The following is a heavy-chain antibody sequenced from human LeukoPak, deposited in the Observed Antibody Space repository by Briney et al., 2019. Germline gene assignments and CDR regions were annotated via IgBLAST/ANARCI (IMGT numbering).Heavy chain of an antibody. D-gene: IGHD1-7*01. J-gene: IGHJ4*02. V-gene: IGHV4-4*07. CDR1: GGSISSYY. Sequence: SETLSLTCTVSGGSISSYYWSWIRQPAGEGLEWIGRIYTSGSTNYNPSHKSRVTMSVDTPQNQFSLKLSSVTAAETAVYYCARLYNWNYGSLSDFDYWGQGTLVTVSS. CDR3: ARLYNWNYGSLSDFDY. CDR2: IYTSGST.